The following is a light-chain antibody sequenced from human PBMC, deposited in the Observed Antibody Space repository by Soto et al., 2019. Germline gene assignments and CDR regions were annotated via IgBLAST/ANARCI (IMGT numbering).Light chain of an antibody. CDR3: LLSYNAARV. CDR1: TGAVTSNHH. Sequence: QAVVTQEPSLTVSPGGTVTLTCGSSTGAVTSNHHPYWFQQKAGQAPRTLIYDTSNTHSWTPARFSGSLLGDKAALTLSGAQPEYEAQYYCLLSYNAARVFGGGTKLAVL. V-gene: IGLV7-46*01. CDR2: DTS. J-gene: IGLJ2*01.